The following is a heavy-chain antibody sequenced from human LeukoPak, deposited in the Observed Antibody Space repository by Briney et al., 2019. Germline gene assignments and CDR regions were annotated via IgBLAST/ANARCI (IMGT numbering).Heavy chain of an antibody. J-gene: IGHJ3*02. D-gene: IGHD4-17*01. CDR1: GFTFSSSE. CDR2: IGSSDTTV. CDR3: ARLTVTTKDAFDI. V-gene: IGHV3-48*03. Sequence: GGSLRLSCAASGFTFSSSEMNWVRQAPGKGLEWVSYIGSSDTTVHYADSVEGRFTISRDNAKNSLYLQTNSLRAEDTAIYYCARLTVTTKDAFDIWGQGTMVIVSS.